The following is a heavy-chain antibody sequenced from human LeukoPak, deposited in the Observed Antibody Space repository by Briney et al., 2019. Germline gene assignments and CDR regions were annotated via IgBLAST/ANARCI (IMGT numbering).Heavy chain of an antibody. V-gene: IGHV3-21*01. J-gene: IGHJ4*02. CDR2: ISSSSNYI. Sequence: GGSLRLSCAASGFTFSDYSMNWVRQAPGKGLEWVSSISSSSNYIYYADSMKGRFTISRDNAKNSLYLQMNSLRAEDTAVYFCARATGYDATFDYWGQGTLVTVSS. D-gene: IGHD6-13*01. CDR1: GFTFSDYS. CDR3: ARATGYDATFDY.